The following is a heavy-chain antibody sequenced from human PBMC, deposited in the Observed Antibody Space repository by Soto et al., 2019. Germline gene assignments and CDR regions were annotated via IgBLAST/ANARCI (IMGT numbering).Heavy chain of an antibody. J-gene: IGHJ5*02. Sequence: QKQLVQSGPEVKKPGTSVKVSCKASGFTFTNSAIQWVRQARGQRLEWVGWIVVGSGNTNYAQKFQERISITRDMSTSTAYMDLRGLRSEDTAIYYCAADMEPTDPFNWFDPWGQGTLVTVSS. D-gene: IGHD1-1*01. CDR2: IVVGSGNT. V-gene: IGHV1-58*02. CDR3: AADMEPTDPFNWFDP. CDR1: GFTFTNSA.